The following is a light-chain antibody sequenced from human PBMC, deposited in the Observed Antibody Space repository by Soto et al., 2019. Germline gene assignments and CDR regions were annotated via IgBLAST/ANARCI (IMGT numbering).Light chain of an antibody. CDR2: DVS. CDR3: CSYAGSYVV. Sequence: QSVLTQPRSVSGSPGQSVTISCTGTSSDVGGYNYVSWYQQPPGKAPKLMIYDVSKRPSGVPDRFSGSKSGNTASLTISGLQAEDEADYYCCSYAGSYVVFGGGTKLTVL. J-gene: IGLJ2*01. CDR1: SSDVGGYNY. V-gene: IGLV2-11*01.